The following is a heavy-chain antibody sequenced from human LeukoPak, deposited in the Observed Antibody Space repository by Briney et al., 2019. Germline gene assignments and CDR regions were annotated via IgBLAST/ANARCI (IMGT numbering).Heavy chain of an antibody. CDR3: ARLTVTWGY. Sequence: SETLSLTCTVSGGSISKSRYYWGWIRQPPGKGLEWIGSIYYSGSTYYNPSLKSRVTISVDTSKNQFSLKLSSVTAADTAVYYCARLTVTWGYWGQGTLVTVSS. CDR2: IYYSGST. CDR1: GGSISKSRYY. D-gene: IGHD4-17*01. J-gene: IGHJ4*02. V-gene: IGHV4-39*07.